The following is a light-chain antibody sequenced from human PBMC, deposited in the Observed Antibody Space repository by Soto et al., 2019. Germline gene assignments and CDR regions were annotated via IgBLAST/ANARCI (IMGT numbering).Light chain of an antibody. Sequence: EIVLTQSPGTLSLSPGERATLSCRASQSVSSSYLAWYQQKPGQAPRLLIYGASSTATGSPDRFSGSGSGTDFTLTISRLEPEDVAVYYCQQYGSSPQTFGQGTKVEIK. CDR1: QSVSSSY. CDR2: GAS. V-gene: IGKV3-20*01. J-gene: IGKJ1*01. CDR3: QQYGSSPQT.